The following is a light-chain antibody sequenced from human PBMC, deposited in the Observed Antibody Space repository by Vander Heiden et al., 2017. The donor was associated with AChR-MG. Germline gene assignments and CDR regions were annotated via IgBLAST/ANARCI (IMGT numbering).Light chain of an antibody. CDR2: RNN. J-gene: IGLJ2*01. Sequence: QSALPPPPSPSAPPGQRVTICCSGSSSNIGNNYVYGCQQLPGTAPELLIYRNNQRHSGVPDRFSGSKSGTSASLAISGLRSEDEADYDCAAWDDSLSVVFGGGTKLTVL. CDR3: AAWDDSLSVV. V-gene: IGLV1-47*01. CDR1: SSNIGNNY.